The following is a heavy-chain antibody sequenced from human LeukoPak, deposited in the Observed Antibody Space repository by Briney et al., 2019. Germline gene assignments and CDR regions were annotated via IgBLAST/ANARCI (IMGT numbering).Heavy chain of an antibody. V-gene: IGHV1-18*01. J-gene: IGHJ5*02. CDR3: ATVKRAVSDTWLDL. CDR2: ISAYNGNT. D-gene: IGHD6-19*01. Sequence: ASVKVSCKASGYPSSDYGFTWVRQAPGQGLEGMGWISAYNGNTDYAQKFQDRVTLTIDTSTSTAYLDLRSLRSDDTAVYYCATVKRAVSDTWLDLWGQGTLVTVSS. CDR1: GYPSSDYG.